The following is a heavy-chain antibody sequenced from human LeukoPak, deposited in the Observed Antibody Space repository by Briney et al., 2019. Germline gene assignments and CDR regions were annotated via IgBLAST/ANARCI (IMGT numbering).Heavy chain of an antibody. V-gene: IGHV4-34*01. CDR3: AVPSIASY. D-gene: IGHD6-6*01. CDR1: GGSFSGYY. Sequence: PSETLSLTCAVYGGSFSGYYWSWIRQPPGKGLEWIGEINHSGSTNYNPSLKSRVTISVDTSKNQFSLKMNSMTAADTAVYYCAVPSIASYWGQGTLVTVS. J-gene: IGHJ4*02. CDR2: INHSGST.